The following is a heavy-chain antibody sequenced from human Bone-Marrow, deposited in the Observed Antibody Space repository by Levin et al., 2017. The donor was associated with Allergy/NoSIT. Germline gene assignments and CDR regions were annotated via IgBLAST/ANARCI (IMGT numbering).Heavy chain of an antibody. J-gene: IGHJ4*02. Sequence: GGSLRLSCAASGFTFSSYEMNWVRQAPGKGLEWVSYISSSGSTIYYADSVKGRFTISRDNAKNSLYLQMNSLRAEDTAVYYCARSWTGYFDYWGQGTLVTVSS. CDR3: ARSWTGYFDY. V-gene: IGHV3-48*03. CDR2: ISSSGSTI. D-gene: IGHD6-13*01. CDR1: GFTFSSYE.